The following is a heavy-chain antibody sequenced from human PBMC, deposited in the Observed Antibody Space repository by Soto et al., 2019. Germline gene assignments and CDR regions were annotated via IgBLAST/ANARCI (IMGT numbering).Heavy chain of an antibody. CDR1: GYTFTSYY. CDR2: INPSSGST. V-gene: IGHV1-46*01. CDR3: ARDLGVVVVAAEPNYYYYYGMDV. J-gene: IGHJ6*02. D-gene: IGHD2-15*01. Sequence: GASVKVSCKASGYTFTSYYMHWVRQAPGQGLEWMGIINPSSGSTSYAQKLQGRVTMTRDTSTGTVYMELSSLRSEDTAVYYCARDLGVVVVAAEPNYYYYYGMDVWGQGTTVTVSS.